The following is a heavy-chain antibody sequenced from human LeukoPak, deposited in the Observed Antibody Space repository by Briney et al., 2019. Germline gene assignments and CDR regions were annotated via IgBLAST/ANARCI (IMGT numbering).Heavy chain of an antibody. CDR3: AKEPCSGGSCYFDY. Sequence: GGSLRLSCAASGFTFSDTWMHWVRQVPGKGLVWVSRIRSDGSDARYAESVKGRFTISRDNAKNTLYLQMNSLRDDDTAVYYCAKEPCSGGSCYFDYWGQGTLVTVSS. CDR2: IRSDGSDA. D-gene: IGHD2-15*01. V-gene: IGHV3-74*01. CDR1: GFTFSDTW. J-gene: IGHJ4*02.